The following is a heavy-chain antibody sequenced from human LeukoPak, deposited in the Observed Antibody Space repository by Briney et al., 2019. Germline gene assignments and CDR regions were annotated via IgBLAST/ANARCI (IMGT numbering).Heavy chain of an antibody. CDR1: GYSFTSYW. CDR3: ARLGCSSTSCYKVLDY. J-gene: IGHJ4*02. CDR2: IYPGDSDP. V-gene: IGHV5-51*01. Sequence: GESLKISCKGSGYSFTSYWNGWVRQMPGKGLEWMGIIYPGDSDPRYSPSFQGQVTISADKSISTAYLQWSSLKASDTAMYYCARLGCSSTSCYKVLDYWGQGTLVTVSS. D-gene: IGHD2-2*02.